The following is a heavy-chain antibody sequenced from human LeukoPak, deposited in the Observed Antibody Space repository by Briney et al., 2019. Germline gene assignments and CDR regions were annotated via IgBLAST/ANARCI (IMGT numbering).Heavy chain of an antibody. CDR2: IWYDGSNK. J-gene: IGHJ4*02. CDR1: GFTFSTYG. D-gene: IGHD7-27*01. CDR3: ARDNWGFDY. V-gene: IGHV3-33*01. Sequence: GGSLRLSCAASGFTFSTYGMHWVRQAPGKGLEWVAVIWYDGSNKYYADSVKGRFTISRDNFNNTLYQQMNSLRAEDTAVYYCARDNWGFDYWGQGTLVTVSS.